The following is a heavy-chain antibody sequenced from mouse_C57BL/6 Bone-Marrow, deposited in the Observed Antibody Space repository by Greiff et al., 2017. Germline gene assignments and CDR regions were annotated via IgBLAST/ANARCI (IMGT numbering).Heavy chain of an antibody. V-gene: IGHV3-8*01. CDR2: ISYSGST. CDR3: ARSLLLHPQPYFDV. D-gene: IGHD2-10*01. Sequence: EVKVVESGPGLAKPSQTLSLTCSVTGYSITSDYWNWIRKFPGNKLEYMGYISYSGSTYYNPSLKSRISITRDTSKNQYYLQLNSVTTEDTATYYCARSLLLHPQPYFDVWGTGTTVTVSS. CDR1: GYSITSDY. J-gene: IGHJ1*03.